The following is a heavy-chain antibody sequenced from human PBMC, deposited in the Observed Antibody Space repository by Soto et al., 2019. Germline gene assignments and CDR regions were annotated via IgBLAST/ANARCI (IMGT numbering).Heavy chain of an antibody. V-gene: IGHV4-31*03. CDR1: GGSISSGGYY. Sequence: SETLSLTCTVSGGSISSGGYYWSWIRQHPGKDLEWIGYIYYSGSTYYNPSLKSRVTISVDTSKNPFSLKLSYVTAADTAVYYCAGDRVTTSTKFDYWGQGTLVTVSS. CDR3: AGDRVTTSTKFDY. J-gene: IGHJ4*02. D-gene: IGHD4-4*01. CDR2: IYYSGST.